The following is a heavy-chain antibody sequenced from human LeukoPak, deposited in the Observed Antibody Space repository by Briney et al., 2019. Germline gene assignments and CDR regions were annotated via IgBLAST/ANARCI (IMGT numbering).Heavy chain of an antibody. Sequence: AGGSLRLSCAASGFTFSSYSMNWVRQAPGKGLEWVSSISSSSSYMYYADSVKGRFTISRDNAKNSLYLQMNSLRAEDTAVCYCARDAGITTLSDYGMDVWGQGTTVTVSS. CDR2: ISSSSSYM. J-gene: IGHJ6*02. CDR1: GFTFSSYS. D-gene: IGHD1-1*01. CDR3: ARDAGITTLSDYGMDV. V-gene: IGHV3-21*01.